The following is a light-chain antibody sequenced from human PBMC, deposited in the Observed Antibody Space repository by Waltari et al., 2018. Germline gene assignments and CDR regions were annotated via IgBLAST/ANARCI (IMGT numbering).Light chain of an antibody. Sequence: QSALTQPPSASGSPGQSVTISCTGTSSDVGGFNYVSWYQQNPGKVPKFIIYEVTKRPSGVPDRFSGSKSGNTASLTVSGLQTEDEADYYCSSYAGGSWVFGGGTKLTVL. V-gene: IGLV2-8*01. CDR2: EVT. CDR3: SSYAGGSWV. J-gene: IGLJ3*02. CDR1: SSDVGGFNY.